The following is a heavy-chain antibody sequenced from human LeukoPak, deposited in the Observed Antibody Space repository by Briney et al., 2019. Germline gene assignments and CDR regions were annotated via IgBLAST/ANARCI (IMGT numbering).Heavy chain of an antibody. CDR1: GFTFSSYD. CDR2: IDTAGDT. J-gene: IGHJ3*02. V-gene: IGHV3-13*01. CDR3: ARVLTARSGGYDAFDI. Sequence: GGSLRLSCAASGFTFSSYDIHWVRQATGKGLEWVAAIDTAGDTYYPGSVKGRFTISRENAKNSLYLQMNSLRAGDTAVYYCARVLTARSGGYDAFDIWGQGTMVTVSS. D-gene: IGHD6-25*01.